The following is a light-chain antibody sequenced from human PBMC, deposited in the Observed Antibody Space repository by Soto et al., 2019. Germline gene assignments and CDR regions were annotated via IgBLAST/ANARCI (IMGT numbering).Light chain of an antibody. CDR1: QSVKSSY. CDR3: QQYGGSPPYT. CDR2: DAT. Sequence: EIVLTQSPGTLSLSPGERATLSCRASQSVKSSYIDGYQQKPGQAPRLLVYDATSRATGIPDRFSGSGTGTDVALTITRLEPEDFAVYYCQQYGGSPPYTFGQGTKLAIK. V-gene: IGKV3-20*01. J-gene: IGKJ2*01.